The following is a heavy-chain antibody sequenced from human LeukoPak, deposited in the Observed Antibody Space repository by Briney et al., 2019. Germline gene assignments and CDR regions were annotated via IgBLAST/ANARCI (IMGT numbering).Heavy chain of an antibody. D-gene: IGHD6-19*01. Sequence: PSETLSLTCTVSGGSISSSSYYWGWIRQPPGKGLEWIGSIYYSGSTYYNPSLKSRVTISVDTSKNQFSLKLSSVTAADTAVCYCARPRIAVAGYDAFDIWGQGTMVTVSS. CDR3: ARPRIAVAGYDAFDI. CDR1: GGSISSSSYY. V-gene: IGHV4-39*01. J-gene: IGHJ3*02. CDR2: IYYSGST.